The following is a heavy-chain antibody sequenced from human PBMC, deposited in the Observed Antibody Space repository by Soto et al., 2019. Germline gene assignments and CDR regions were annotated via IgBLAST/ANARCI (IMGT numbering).Heavy chain of an antibody. Sequence: EVQLVESGGGLVQPGGSLRLSCAASGFTLSDHYIDWVRQAPGKGLEWVGRTRNKANSYTIVYAASVKGRFTISRDDSENSVNLKMNSLKIEDTAVYHCARVNPDYDRASNDYWGQGTLVTVSS. V-gene: IGHV3-72*01. CDR1: GFTLSDHY. CDR2: TRNKANSYTI. D-gene: IGHD4-17*01. CDR3: ARVNPDYDRASNDY. J-gene: IGHJ4*02.